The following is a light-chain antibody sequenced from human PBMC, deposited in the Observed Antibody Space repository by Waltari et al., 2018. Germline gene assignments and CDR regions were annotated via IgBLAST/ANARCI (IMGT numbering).Light chain of an antibody. CDR1: QSVSRW. V-gene: IGKV3-20*01. Sequence: EIVLTPSPGTLSLSPGERATLSCRASQSVSRWLAWYQQKPGQAPRLLIYDASTRATDIPDRFSGSGSGTDFSLTISRLEPEDFAVYYCQKYGTLPATFGQGTKVEIK. CDR3: QKYGTLPAT. CDR2: DAS. J-gene: IGKJ1*01.